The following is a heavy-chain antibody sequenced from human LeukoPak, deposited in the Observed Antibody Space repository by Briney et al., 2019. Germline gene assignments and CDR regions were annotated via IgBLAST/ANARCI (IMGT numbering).Heavy chain of an antibody. J-gene: IGHJ5*02. Sequence: PGGSLRLSCAASGFNFGSYAMNWVRQAPGKGLEWVSSISSGSSFIYYADSVKGRFTISRDNAKNSLYLQVNSLRAEDTAIYYCARDQGGERWFDPWGQGTPVTVSS. V-gene: IGHV3-21*01. D-gene: IGHD3-16*01. CDR1: GFNFGSYA. CDR3: ARDQGGERWFDP. CDR2: ISSGSSFI.